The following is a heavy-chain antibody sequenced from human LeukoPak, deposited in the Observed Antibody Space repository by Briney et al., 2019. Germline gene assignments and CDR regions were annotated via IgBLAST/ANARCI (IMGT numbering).Heavy chain of an antibody. CDR2: IKQDGSVK. CDR1: GFTFSTYW. V-gene: IGHV3-7*01. CDR3: AKAGLSSSWLGFDY. Sequence: AGGSLRLSCVVSGFTFSTYWMSWVRQAPGKGLECVATIKQDGSVKNYGDSVQGRFTISRDNAKNSLYLQMHSLRVEDTAVYYCAKAGLSSSWLGFDYWGQGTLVTVSS. D-gene: IGHD6-13*01. J-gene: IGHJ4*02.